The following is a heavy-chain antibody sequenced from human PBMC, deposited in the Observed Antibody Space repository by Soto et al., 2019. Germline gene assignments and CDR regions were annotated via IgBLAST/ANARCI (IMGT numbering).Heavy chain of an antibody. CDR3: VKDFRGGYDWTHD. CDR2: IRGSGGPT. Sequence: EVQLLESGGDLVQPGGSLRLSCADSVFTFSNYAMSWVRQAPGKGLEWVSLIRGSGGPTNYADSVKGRFTVSRDNSKNMLFLQMNSLRAEDTAVYSCVKDFRGGYDWTHDWGQGTLVTVSS. CDR1: VFTFSNYA. V-gene: IGHV3-23*01. J-gene: IGHJ4*02. D-gene: IGHD5-12*01.